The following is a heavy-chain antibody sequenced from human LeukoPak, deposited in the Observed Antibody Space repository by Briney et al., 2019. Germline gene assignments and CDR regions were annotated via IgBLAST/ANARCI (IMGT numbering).Heavy chain of an antibody. CDR2: ISSNGGST. D-gene: IGHD1-26*01. J-gene: IGHJ6*03. V-gene: IGHV3-64*01. CDR1: GFTFSSYA. Sequence: GGSLRLSCAASGFTFSSYAMHWVCQAPGKGLEYVSAISSNGGSTYYANSVKGRFTISRDNSKNTLYLQMGSLRAEDMAVYYCARSRSTTVYEAHKYYYYYYMDVWGKGTTVTVSS. CDR3: ARSRSTTVYEAHKYYYYYYMDV.